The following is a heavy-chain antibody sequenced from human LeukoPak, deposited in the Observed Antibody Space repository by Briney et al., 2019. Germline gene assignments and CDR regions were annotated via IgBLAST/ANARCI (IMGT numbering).Heavy chain of an antibody. CDR2: IYSSGST. CDR3: ARGLAWNYPGY. J-gene: IGHJ4*02. Sequence: SETLSLTCTVSCGSISSGGYYWTWIRQHPGKGRQWFGYIYSSGSTYYNPALISRVTISVDTSKNQFYLKLSSVTAADTAVYYCARGLAWNYPGYWGRGTLVTVSS. CDR1: CGSISSGGYY. D-gene: IGHD1-7*01. V-gene: IGHV4-31*03.